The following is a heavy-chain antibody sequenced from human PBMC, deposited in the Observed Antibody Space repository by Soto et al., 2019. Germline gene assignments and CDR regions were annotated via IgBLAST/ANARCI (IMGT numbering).Heavy chain of an antibody. CDR3: ATNRGRAETTYYDILTFYGMDV. D-gene: IGHD3-9*01. CDR2: FDPEDGET. J-gene: IGHJ6*02. Sequence: ASVKVSCKVSGYTLTELSMHWVRQAPGKGLEWMGGFDPEDGETIYAQKFQGRVTMTEDTSTDTAYMELSSLRSEATAVYYCATNRGRAETTYYDILTFYGMDVWGQGTTVTVSS. V-gene: IGHV1-24*01. CDR1: GYTLTELS.